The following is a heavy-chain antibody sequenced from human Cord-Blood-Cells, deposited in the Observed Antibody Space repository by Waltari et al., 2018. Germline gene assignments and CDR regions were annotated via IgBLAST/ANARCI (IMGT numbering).Heavy chain of an antibody. CDR3: ARALGSRDAFDI. V-gene: IGHV3-30*04. CDR1: GFTSSSYA. J-gene: IGHJ3*02. CDR2: ISYDGSNK. Sequence: QVQLVESGGGVVQPGRSLRLSCAASGFTSSSYAMHWVRQAPGKGLEWVAVISYDGSNKYYADSVKGRFTISRDNSKNTLYLQMNSLRAEDTAVYYCARALGSRDAFDIWGQGTMVTVSS. D-gene: IGHD1-26*01.